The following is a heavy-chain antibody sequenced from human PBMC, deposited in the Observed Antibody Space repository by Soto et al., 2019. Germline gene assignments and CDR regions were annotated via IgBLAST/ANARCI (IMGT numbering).Heavy chain of an antibody. D-gene: IGHD3-10*01. CDR2: IYYGGNT. CDR1: GGSISSGAYY. J-gene: IGHJ6*02. Sequence: SETLSLTCTVSGGSISSGAYYWSWIRQHPGKGLEWIGYIYYGGNTYYNPSLKSRVIISVDTSKNQFSLRLSSVTAADTAGYYCARVGYHYGSGSYDMDVWGQGTTVTVSS. CDR3: ARVGYHYGSGSYDMDV. V-gene: IGHV4-31*03.